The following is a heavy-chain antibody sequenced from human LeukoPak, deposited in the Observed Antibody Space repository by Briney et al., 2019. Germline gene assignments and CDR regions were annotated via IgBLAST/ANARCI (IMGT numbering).Heavy chain of an antibody. V-gene: IGHV4-61*01. CDR2: IYYSGST. CDR3: ARHGYYYYYGMDV. Sequence: SETLSLTCTVSGGSVSSGSYYWSWIRQPPGKGLEWIGYIYYSGSTNYNPSLKSRVTISVDTSKNQFSLKLSSVTAADTALYYCARHGYYYYYGMDVWGQGTTVTVSS. CDR1: GGSVSSGSYY. J-gene: IGHJ6*02. D-gene: IGHD5-24*01.